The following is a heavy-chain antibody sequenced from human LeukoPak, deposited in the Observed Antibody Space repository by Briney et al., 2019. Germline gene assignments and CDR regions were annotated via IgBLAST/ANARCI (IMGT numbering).Heavy chain of an antibody. J-gene: IGHJ5*02. D-gene: IGHD1-26*01. Sequence: GVLRLSCAASGFTFSSYATSWVRQAPGKGLEWVSDINGSGGSTYYADSVKGRFTISRDNSKNTLYLQMNSLRAEDTAVYYCAKKYSTGLDPWGQGTLVTVSS. CDR1: GFTFSSYA. CDR2: INGSGGST. CDR3: AKKYSTGLDP. V-gene: IGHV3-23*01.